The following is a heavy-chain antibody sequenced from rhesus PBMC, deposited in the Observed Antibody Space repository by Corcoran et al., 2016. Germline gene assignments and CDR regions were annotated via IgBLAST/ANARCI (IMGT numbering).Heavy chain of an antibody. CDR3: ARRIGYNYSP. D-gene: IGHD5-12*01. J-gene: IGHJ4*01. CDR1: GYSISSNY. CDR2: IYGSSGST. Sequence: QVQLQESGPGLVKPSETLSLTCAVSGYSISSNYWSWIRQPPGKGLEWIGYIYGSSGSTDYNPSLKSRVTISADTSKTQFSLKLSSVTAADTAVYYCARRIGYNYSPWGQGVLVTVSS. V-gene: IGHV4-160*01.